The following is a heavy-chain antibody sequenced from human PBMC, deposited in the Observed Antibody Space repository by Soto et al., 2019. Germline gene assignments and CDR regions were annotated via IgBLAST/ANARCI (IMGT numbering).Heavy chain of an antibody. CDR2: IYYSGST. CDR3: ARLNVLRYFDWLGLNGDRRPATYYYSYMDV. V-gene: IGHV4-59*08. CDR1: GGSISSYY. D-gene: IGHD3-9*01. Sequence: SETLSLTCTVSGGSISSYYWSWIRQPPGKGLEWIGYIYYSGSTNYNPSLKSRVTISVDTSKNQFSLKLSSVTAADTAVYYCARLNVLRYFDWLGLNGDRRPATYYYSYMDVWGKGTTVTVSS. J-gene: IGHJ6*03.